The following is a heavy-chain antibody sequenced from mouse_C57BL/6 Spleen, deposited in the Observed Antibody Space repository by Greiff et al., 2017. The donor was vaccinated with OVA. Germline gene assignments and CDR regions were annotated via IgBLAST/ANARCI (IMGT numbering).Heavy chain of an antibody. D-gene: IGHD2-2*01. CDR1: GYTFTAYC. V-gene: IGHV1-62-2*01. Sequence: QVQLQQPGAELVKPGASVKLSCKASGYTFTAYCMHWVKQRPGQGLEWIGRFYPGRGRIKYNEKFKVKATLTVDKSSSTVYMQLSRLTSEDSAVYFCARRAYGYDGFDYWGQGTTLTVSS. CDR3: ARRAYGYDGFDY. J-gene: IGHJ2*01. CDR2: FYPGRGRI.